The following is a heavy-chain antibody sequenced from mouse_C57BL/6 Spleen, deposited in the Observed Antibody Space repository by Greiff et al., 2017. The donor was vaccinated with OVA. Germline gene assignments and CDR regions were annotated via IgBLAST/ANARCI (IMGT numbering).Heavy chain of an antibody. CDR3: ARVTVVGHYFDY. J-gene: IGHJ2*01. Sequence: QVQLKESGPGLVQPSQSLSITCTVSGFSLTSYGVHWVRQSPGKGLEWLGVIWSGGSTDYNAAFISRLSISKDNSKSQVFFKMNSLQADDTAIYYCARVTVVGHYFDYWGQGTTLTVSS. CDR1: GFSLTSYG. D-gene: IGHD1-1*01. CDR2: IWSGGST. V-gene: IGHV2-2*01.